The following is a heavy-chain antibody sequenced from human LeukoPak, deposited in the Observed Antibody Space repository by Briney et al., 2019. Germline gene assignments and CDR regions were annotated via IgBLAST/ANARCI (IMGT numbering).Heavy chain of an antibody. CDR2: TRKDISHQ. CDR3: AKGLPNWGNFDH. V-gene: IGHV3-30*02. J-gene: IGHJ4*02. Sequence: PGGSQTLSCAASGFSLSEFVMSWARQAPGKGLEWVALTRKDISHQYYGDSVKGRFIISRDNSRNTLYLQMNSLRAEDTAVYYCAKGLPNWGNFDHWGQGSLVTVSS. CDR1: GFSLSEFV. D-gene: IGHD7-27*01.